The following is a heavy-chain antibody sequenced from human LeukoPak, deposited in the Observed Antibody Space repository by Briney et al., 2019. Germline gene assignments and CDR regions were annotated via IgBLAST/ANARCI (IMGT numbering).Heavy chain of an antibody. V-gene: IGHV4-59*01. CDR1: GGSISGYY. D-gene: IGHD4-23*01. CDR2: VYYSGNT. CDR3: AIDTAVAL. J-gene: IGHJ4*02. Sequence: PSETLSLTCTVSGGSISGYYWSWIRQPPGKGLEWIGNVYYSGNTNYNPSLKSRVTISVDTSKNQFSLKLSSVTAADTAMYYCAIDTAVALWGQVTLVTVSS.